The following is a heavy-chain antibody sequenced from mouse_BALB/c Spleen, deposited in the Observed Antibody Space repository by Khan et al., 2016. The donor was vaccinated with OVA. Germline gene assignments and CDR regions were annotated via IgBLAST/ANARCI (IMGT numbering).Heavy chain of an antibody. D-gene: IGHD2-14*01. V-gene: IGHV1-4*01. J-gene: IGHJ3*01. CDR3: ARAGAYYRSDGWFSY. Sequence: QVQLQQSGAELARPGASVKMSCKASGYTFTTYTMHWVKQRPGQGLEWIGYINPSNGYTNYNQKFKDKSTLTADKSSSTAYMQLSSLTSDYSAVYYCARAGAYYRSDGWFSYWGKGTLVTVSA. CDR1: GYTFTTYT. CDR2: INPSNGYT.